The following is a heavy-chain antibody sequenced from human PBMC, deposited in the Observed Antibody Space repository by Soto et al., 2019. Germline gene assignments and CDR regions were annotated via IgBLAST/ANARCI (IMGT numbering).Heavy chain of an antibody. D-gene: IGHD1-1*01. CDR1: GLTVSGQKY. J-gene: IGHJ3*01. CDR3: ASWLQREHAYDV. Sequence: DVQLVESGGGLIQPGGSLRLSCAASGLTVSGQKYIAWVRQAPGKGLEWVSGVYDTDGTYYADSVKGRFTISRDTSKTIVFLEMNDLRPDDTAVYYCASWLQREHAYDVWGLGTTVTVSS. CDR2: VYDTDGT. V-gene: IGHV3-53*01.